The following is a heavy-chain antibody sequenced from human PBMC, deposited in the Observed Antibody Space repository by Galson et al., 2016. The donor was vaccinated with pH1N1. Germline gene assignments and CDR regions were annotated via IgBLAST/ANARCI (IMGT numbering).Heavy chain of an antibody. CDR1: GFTFRSYW. D-gene: IGHD3-10*01. CDR2: IKQDGSEE. Sequence: SLRLSCAASGFTFRSYWMSWVRQVPGNGLEWVANIKQDGSEEYYVDSVKGRFTISRDNADNSLYLQMSSLRAEVTAVDYCARERSAEALTGALFDFWGQGTLVTVSS. J-gene: IGHJ4*02. V-gene: IGHV3-7*04. CDR3: ARERSAEALTGALFDF.